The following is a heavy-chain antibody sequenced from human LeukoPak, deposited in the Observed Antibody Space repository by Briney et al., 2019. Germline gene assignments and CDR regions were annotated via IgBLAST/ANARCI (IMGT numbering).Heavy chain of an antibody. J-gene: IGHJ4*02. D-gene: IGHD5-18*01. CDR2: INSDGSST. CDR3: AKAGLGDTVVSLFGHRRYYFDY. Sequence: LTGGSLRLSCAASGFTFSSYWMHWVRQAPGKGLVWVSRINSDGSSTSYADSVRGRFTISRDNAKNTLYLQMNSLRAEDTAVYYCAKAGLGDTVVSLFGHRRYYFDYWGQGTLVTVSS. V-gene: IGHV3-74*01. CDR1: GFTFSSYW.